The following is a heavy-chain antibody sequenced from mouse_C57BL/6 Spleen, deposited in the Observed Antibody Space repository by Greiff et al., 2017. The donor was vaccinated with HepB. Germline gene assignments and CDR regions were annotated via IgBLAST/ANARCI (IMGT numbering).Heavy chain of an antibody. CDR1: GYAFSSYW. J-gene: IGHJ1*03. V-gene: IGHV1-80*01. CDR3: ARRRLITTVADWYFDV. D-gene: IGHD1-1*01. Sequence: VQLQQSGAELVKPGASVKISCKASGYAFSSYWMNWVKQRPGKGLEWIGQIYPGDGDTNYNGKFKGKATLTADKSSSTAYMQLSSLTSEDSAVYFCARRRLITTVADWYFDVWGTGTTVTVSS. CDR2: IYPGDGDT.